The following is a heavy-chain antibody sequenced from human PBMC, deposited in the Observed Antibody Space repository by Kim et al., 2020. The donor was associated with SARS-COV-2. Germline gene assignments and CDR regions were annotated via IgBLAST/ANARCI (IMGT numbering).Heavy chain of an antibody. V-gene: IGHV1-46*01. Sequence: ASVKVSCKASGYTFTSYYMHWVRQAPGQGLEWMGIINPSGGSTSYAQKFQGRVTMTRDTSTSTVYMELSSLRSEDTAVYYCARGLVSRGRNPGGDAFDIWGQGTMVTVSS. CDR2: INPSGGST. J-gene: IGHJ3*02. CDR1: GYTFTSYY. D-gene: IGHD1-26*01. CDR3: ARGLVSRGRNPGGDAFDI.